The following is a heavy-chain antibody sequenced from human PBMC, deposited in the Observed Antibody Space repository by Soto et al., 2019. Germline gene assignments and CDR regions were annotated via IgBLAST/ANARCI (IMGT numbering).Heavy chain of an antibody. CDR3: ARDGGVAVAVDAFDL. J-gene: IGHJ3*01. Sequence: EVELVESGGGVVRPGGSLRLSCAASGFRFDDFGMSWVRQAPGKGLEWVSGITWNSGSTGYADSVKGRFRISRDNAKNSLYLKMDRLRAEDTAFYYCARDGGVAVAVDAFDLWGQGTMVTVSS. CDR1: GFRFDDFG. D-gene: IGHD6-19*01. CDR2: ITWNSGST. V-gene: IGHV3-20*04.